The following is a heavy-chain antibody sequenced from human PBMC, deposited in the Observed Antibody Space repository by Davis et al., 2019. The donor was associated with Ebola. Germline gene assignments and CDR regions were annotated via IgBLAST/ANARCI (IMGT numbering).Heavy chain of an antibody. Sequence: GESLKISCAASGFTFSDYYMSWIRQAPGKGLEWVSYISSSGSTIYYADSVKGRFTISRDNAKNSLYLQMNSLRAEDMAVYYCARGLRFRNYYYGMDVWGQGTTVTVSS. V-gene: IGHV3-11*01. CDR3: ARGLRFRNYYYGMDV. CDR2: ISSSGSTI. D-gene: IGHD5-12*01. J-gene: IGHJ6*02. CDR1: GFTFSDYY.